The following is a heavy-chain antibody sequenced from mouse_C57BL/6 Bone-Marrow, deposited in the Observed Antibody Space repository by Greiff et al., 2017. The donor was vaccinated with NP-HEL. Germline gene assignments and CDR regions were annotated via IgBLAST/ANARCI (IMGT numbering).Heavy chain of an antibody. J-gene: IGHJ2*01. CDR1: GYAFSSSW. V-gene: IGHV1-82*01. Sequence: VQKKQSGPELVKPGASVKISCKASGYAFSSSWMNWVKQRPGKGLEWIGRIYPGDGDTNYNGKFKGKATLTADKSSSTAYMQLSSLTSEDSAVYFCARSRTKKGFDYWGQGTTLTVSS. CDR2: IYPGDGDT. CDR3: ARSRTKKGFDY.